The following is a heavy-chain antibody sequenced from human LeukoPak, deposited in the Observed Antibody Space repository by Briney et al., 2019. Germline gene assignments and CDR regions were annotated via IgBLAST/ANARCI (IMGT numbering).Heavy chain of an antibody. CDR2: IYPGDSDT. Sequence: GESLKISCKGSGYSFTSYWIGWVRQMPGKGLEWMGIIYPGDSDTRYSPSFQGQVTISADKSISTAYLQWSSLKASDTAMCYCARRITMVRGVISYYFDYWGQGTLVTVSS. CDR1: GYSFTSYW. CDR3: ARRITMVRGVISYYFDY. D-gene: IGHD3-10*01. J-gene: IGHJ4*02. V-gene: IGHV5-51*01.